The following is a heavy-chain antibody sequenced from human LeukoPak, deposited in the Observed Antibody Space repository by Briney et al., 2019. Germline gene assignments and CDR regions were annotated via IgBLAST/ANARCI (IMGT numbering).Heavy chain of an antibody. CDR3: AKSLRSSSWPVLDY. CDR2: ISGSGGST. CDR1: GFTFSSYA. J-gene: IGHJ4*02. Sequence: GGSLRLSCAASGFTFSSYAMSWVRQAPGKGLEWVSAISGSGGSTYYADSVKGRFTISRDNSKNTLYLQINSLRAEDTAVYYCAKSLRSSSWPVLDYWGQGTLVTVSS. V-gene: IGHV3-23*01. D-gene: IGHD6-13*01.